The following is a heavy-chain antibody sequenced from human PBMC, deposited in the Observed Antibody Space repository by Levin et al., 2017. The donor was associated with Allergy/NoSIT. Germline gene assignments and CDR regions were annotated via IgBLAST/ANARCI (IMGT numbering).Heavy chain of an antibody. J-gene: IGHJ4*02. CDR3: ARDPGVAMPGTFHDY. D-gene: IGHD6-19*01. CDR1: GFTFSNHA. CDR2: ISHDGRHA. Sequence: GESLKISCAASGFTFSNHAMYWVRQAPGKGLEWLAVISHDGRHAYHADSLKGRFTISRDNSKNTPDLQMSRLTSEDTALYFCARDPGVAMPGTFHDYWGQGTLVTVSS. V-gene: IGHV3-30*04.